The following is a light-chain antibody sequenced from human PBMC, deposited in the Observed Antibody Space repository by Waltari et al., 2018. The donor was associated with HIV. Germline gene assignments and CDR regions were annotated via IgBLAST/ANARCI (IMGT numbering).Light chain of an antibody. V-gene: IGLV7-46*01. J-gene: IGLJ2*01. CDR2: DTN. CDR1: TGAVTSDHF. Sequence: QAVVTQEPSLIVSPGGTVTLTCGSSTGAVTSDHFPSWFQQKSGQAPTTLIYDTNNKHSWTPARFSGSLLGGKAALTLSGAQPEDEGDYYCLLSYSGVGRVFG. CDR3: LLSYSGVGRV.